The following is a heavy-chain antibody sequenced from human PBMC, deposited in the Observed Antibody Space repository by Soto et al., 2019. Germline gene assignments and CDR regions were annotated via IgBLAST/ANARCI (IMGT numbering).Heavy chain of an antibody. CDR3: ARERGSVLRFLEWSLAHYGMDV. CDR1: GFTFSSYA. Sequence: GGSLRLSCAASGFTFSSYAMHWVRQAPGKGLEWVAVISYDGSNKYYADSVKGRFTISRDNSKNTLYLQMNSLRAEDTAVYYCARERGSVLRFLEWSLAHYGMDVWGQGTTVTVSS. J-gene: IGHJ6*02. D-gene: IGHD3-3*01. V-gene: IGHV3-30-3*01. CDR2: ISYDGSNK.